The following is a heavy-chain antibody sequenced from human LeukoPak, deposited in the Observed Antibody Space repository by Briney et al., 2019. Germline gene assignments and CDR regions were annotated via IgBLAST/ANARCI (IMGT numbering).Heavy chain of an antibody. CDR2: ISFDGSNK. CDR1: KFSFSDYA. J-gene: IGHJ4*02. V-gene: IGHV3-30-3*01. Sequence: SGGSLRLSCAASKFSFSDYAMHWVRQAPGKGLEWVAIISFDGSNKNYADSVKGRFTISRDNSRNTLYLQMNSLTAEDTAVYFCARDLKWLQTFDHWGQGSLVSVSS. CDR3: ARDLKWLQTFDH. D-gene: IGHD5-24*01.